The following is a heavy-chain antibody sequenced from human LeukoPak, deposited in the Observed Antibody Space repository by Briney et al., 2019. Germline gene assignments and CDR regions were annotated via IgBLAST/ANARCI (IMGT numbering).Heavy chain of an antibody. V-gene: IGHV3-48*03. CDR2: ISSIGTTI. CDR1: GFTFSSYE. J-gene: IGHJ3*02. Sequence: QPGGSLRLSCAASGFTFSSYEMNWVRQAPGKGPEWVSYISSIGTTIYYADSVKGRFTISRDNARNSLYLRMNSLRADDTAVYYCARSVAVDAFDIWGQGTMVTVSS. CDR3: ARSVAVDAFDI.